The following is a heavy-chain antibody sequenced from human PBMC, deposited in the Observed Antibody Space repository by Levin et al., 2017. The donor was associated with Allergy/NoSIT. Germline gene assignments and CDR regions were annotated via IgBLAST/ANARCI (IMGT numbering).Heavy chain of an antibody. CDR1: GFSLSTSGVG. CDR2: IYWDDDK. J-gene: IGHJ1*01. CDR3: AHKNSRYYFGD. V-gene: IGHV2-5*02. D-gene: IGHD3-10*01. Sequence: GSGPTLVKPTQTLTLTCNFSGFSLSTSGVGVGWIRQPPGRALEWLAVIYWDDDKRYSPFLKSRLTITKDTSKNQVVLTVTNMDPVDTATYYCAHKNSRYYFGDWGQGTLVTVSS.